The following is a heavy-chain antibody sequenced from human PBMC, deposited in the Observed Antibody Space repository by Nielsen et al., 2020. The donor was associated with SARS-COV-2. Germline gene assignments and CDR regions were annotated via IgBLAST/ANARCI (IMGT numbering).Heavy chain of an antibody. CDR2: IKQDGSEK. D-gene: IGHD3-3*01. Sequence: GGSLRLSCTVSGFTFAAAWMTWVRQAPGKGLEWVANIKQDGSEKYYVDSVKGRFTISRDNAKNSLYLQMNSLRAEDTAVYYCASQYYDFWSGYGGFDYWGQGTLVTVSS. V-gene: IGHV3-7*03. CDR3: ASQYYDFWSGYGGFDY. J-gene: IGHJ4*02. CDR1: GFTFAAAW.